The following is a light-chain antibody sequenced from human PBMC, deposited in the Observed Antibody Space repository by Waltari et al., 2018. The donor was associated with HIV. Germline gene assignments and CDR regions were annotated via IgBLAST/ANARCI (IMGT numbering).Light chain of an antibody. CDR3: SSYTSSSTYV. Sequence: QSALTQPPSVSGSPGPSTTISCTGTSSDVGGPNYVFWYQQHPGRAPKLMIYEVSNRPSGVSNRFSGSKSDNTASLTISGLQADDEADYYCSSYTSSSTYVFGTGTKVTVL. CDR2: EVS. V-gene: IGLV2-14*01. J-gene: IGLJ1*01. CDR1: SSDVGGPNY.